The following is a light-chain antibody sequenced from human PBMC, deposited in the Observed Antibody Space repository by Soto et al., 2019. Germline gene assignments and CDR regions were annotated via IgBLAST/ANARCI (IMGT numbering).Light chain of an antibody. CDR3: QQYHKWPIT. CDR2: GTS. CDR1: QSISNT. V-gene: IGKV3-15*01. J-gene: IGKJ5*01. Sequence: VVLTQYPATLSVSPAERAIFSCRASQSISNTLAWYQQKPGQAPRLLIYGTSNRATGLPARFSGSGSGTEFTLTISSLQSEDSAVYVCQQYHKWPITFGQGTRLEIK.